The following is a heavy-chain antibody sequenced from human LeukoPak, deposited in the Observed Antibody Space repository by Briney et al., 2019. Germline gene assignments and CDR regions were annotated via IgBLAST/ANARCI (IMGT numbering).Heavy chain of an antibody. CDR3: AKEGTAIFYFDY. V-gene: IGHV3-23*01. Sequence: GGSLRLSCAGSGFTFSNYAMTWVRQAPGKGLEWVSTISSSGDATYYADSVKGRFTISRDNSKNTLYLQMNSLRAEDTAVYYCAKEGTAIFYFDYWGQGTLVTVSS. CDR1: GFTFSNYA. J-gene: IGHJ4*02. D-gene: IGHD5-18*01. CDR2: ISSSGDAT.